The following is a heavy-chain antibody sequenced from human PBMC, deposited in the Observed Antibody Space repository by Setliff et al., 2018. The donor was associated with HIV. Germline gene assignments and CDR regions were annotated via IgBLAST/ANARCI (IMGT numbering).Heavy chain of an antibody. CDR3: ARDWVTRSNYYGSGSPWYFDF. CDR1: GDSIGDYC. CDR2: VYASAYS. Sequence: SETLSLTCTVSGDSIGDYCWNWLRPPAGKGLEWIGRVYASAYSNYNPSLKSRVTMSVDTSQNQFSLKLRSVNAADTAVYYCARDWVTRSNYYGSGSPWYFDFWGRGILVTVSS. V-gene: IGHV4-4*07. D-gene: IGHD3-10*01. J-gene: IGHJ2*01.